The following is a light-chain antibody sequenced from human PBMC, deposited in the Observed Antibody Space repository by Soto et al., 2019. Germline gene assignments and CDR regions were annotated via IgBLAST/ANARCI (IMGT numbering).Light chain of an antibody. V-gene: IGKV1-12*01. CDR3: QQANAFPHT. CDR2: AAS. Sequence: DIRMTQSPSSVSASVGDRVTITCRASQDIRSWLTWYQQKPGKAPKLLIYAASTLQSGVPSRFSGSGSGTDFTLTINSLQPEDFGTYYCQQANAFPHTFGQGTKLEIK. CDR1: QDIRSW. J-gene: IGKJ2*01.